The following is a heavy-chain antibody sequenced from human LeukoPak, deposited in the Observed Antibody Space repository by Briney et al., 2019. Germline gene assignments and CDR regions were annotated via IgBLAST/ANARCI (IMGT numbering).Heavy chain of an antibody. CDR1: GFTFVDYT. CDR3: TRIFLFLPPRESNSFDF. J-gene: IGHJ4*02. Sequence: GGSLRLSCTTSGFTFVDYTMSWVRQAPGKGLEWVGFVRVKAYGGTPEYAASVKGRFTMSRDDSKSIAYLQMNSLKTEDTAVYYCTRIFLFLPPRESNSFDFWGQGTLVTFS. V-gene: IGHV3-49*04. D-gene: IGHD2-21*01. CDR2: VRVKAYGGTP.